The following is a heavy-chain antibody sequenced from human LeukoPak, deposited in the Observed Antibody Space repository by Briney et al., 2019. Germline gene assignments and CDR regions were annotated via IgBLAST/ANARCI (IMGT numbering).Heavy chain of an antibody. V-gene: IGHV1-2*02. D-gene: IGHD3-10*01. J-gene: IGHJ4*02. CDR3: GRRVSRGWADY. CDR2: INPKSGST. CDR1: GYTITDYY. Sequence: ASVKVSCKISGYTITDYYLHWVRQAPGQGLEWMGWINPKSGSTHYAQKFQSRVIMTTDTSLNTAYLELPSLRSDDTAIYFCGRRVSRGWADYWGQGTLVTASS.